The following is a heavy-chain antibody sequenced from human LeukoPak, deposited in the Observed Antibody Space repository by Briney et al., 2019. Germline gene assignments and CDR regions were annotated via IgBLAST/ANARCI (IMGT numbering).Heavy chain of an antibody. CDR3: AKAPRGRLRLPTYFDY. J-gene: IGHJ4*02. D-gene: IGHD5-12*01. V-gene: IGHV3-23*01. CDR1: APTFIIYA. Sequence: GRSLRPSCAASAPTFIIYAMSWVRQAPGKGREWGSAISGSGGSTYYADSVKGRLTISRDNSTTTLYLQMNSLRGDYTALYYCAKAPRGRLRLPTYFDYWGQGTLVTVSS. CDR2: ISGSGGST.